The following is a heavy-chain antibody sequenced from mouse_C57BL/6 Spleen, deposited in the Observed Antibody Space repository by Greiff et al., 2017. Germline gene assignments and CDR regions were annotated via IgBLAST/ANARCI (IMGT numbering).Heavy chain of an antibody. J-gene: IGHJ4*01. CDR2: IDPSDSYT. CDR3: ARSPYGNFYAMGY. D-gene: IGHD2-1*01. V-gene: IGHV1-59*01. Sequence: VQLQQSGAELVRPGTSVKLSCKASGYTFTSYWMHWVKQRPGQGLEWIGVIDPSDSYTNYNQKFKGKATLTVDTSSSTAYMQLSSLASEDSAVYYCARSPYGNFYAMGYWGQGASVTVSS. CDR1: GYTFTSYW.